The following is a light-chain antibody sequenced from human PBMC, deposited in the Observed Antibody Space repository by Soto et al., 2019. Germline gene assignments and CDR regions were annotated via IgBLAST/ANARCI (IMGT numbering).Light chain of an antibody. Sequence: DIQMTQSPSSLSASVGDRVTITCQASQDISNYLNWYQQKPGKAPKLLIYDAYNLERGVPSRFSGSGSGTDFTFTISSLQPEDIATYYCQQYDNLPSLTFGGGTKVEIK. CDR1: QDISNY. J-gene: IGKJ4*01. V-gene: IGKV1-33*01. CDR2: DAY. CDR3: QQYDNLPSLT.